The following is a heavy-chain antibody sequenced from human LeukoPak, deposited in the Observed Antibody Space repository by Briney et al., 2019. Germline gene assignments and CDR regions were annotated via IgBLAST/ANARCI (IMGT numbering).Heavy chain of an antibody. CDR2: MNPNSGNT. J-gene: IGHJ4*02. CDR3: ARDTPLYYYDSSGYQYFDY. Sequence: ASVKVSCKASGYTFTSYDINWVRQATGQGLEWMGWMNPNSGNTGYAQKFQGRVTMTRNTSISTAYMELSSLRSEDTAVYYCARDTPLYYYDSSGYQYFDYWGQGTLVTVSS. D-gene: IGHD3-22*01. V-gene: IGHV1-8*01. CDR1: GYTFTSYD.